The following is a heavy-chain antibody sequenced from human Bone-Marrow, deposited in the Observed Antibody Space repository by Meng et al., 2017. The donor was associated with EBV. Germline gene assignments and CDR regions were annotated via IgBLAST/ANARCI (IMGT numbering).Heavy chain of an antibody. D-gene: IGHD1-26*01. CDR3: ARVQWELLSYFDY. J-gene: IGHJ4*02. CDR1: GESFSGYY. V-gene: IGHV4-34*01. CDR2: INHSGST. Sequence: QVQLQQRGAGLLKPSEXLSLTCAVYGESFSGYYWSWIRQPPGKGLEWIGEINHSGSTNYSPSLKSRVTISVDTSKNQFSLKLSSVTAADTAVYYCARVQWELLSYFDYWGQGTLVTVSS.